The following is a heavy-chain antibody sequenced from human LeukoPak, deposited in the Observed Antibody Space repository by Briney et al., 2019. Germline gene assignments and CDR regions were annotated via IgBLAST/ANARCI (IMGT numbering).Heavy chain of an antibody. J-gene: IGHJ4*02. D-gene: IGHD6-13*01. V-gene: IGHV5-51*01. CDR2: IYPGDSDT. Sequence: GESLKISCKGSGYSFTSYWIGWVRQMPGKGLEWMGIIYPGDSDTRYSPSFQGQVTISADKSISTAYLQWSSLKASDSAMHYCARPHGIPYSSSWYYFDYWGQGTLVTVSS. CDR1: GYSFTSYW. CDR3: ARPHGIPYSSSWYYFDY.